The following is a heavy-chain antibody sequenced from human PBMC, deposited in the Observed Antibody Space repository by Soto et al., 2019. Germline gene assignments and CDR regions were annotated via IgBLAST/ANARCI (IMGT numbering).Heavy chain of an antibody. V-gene: IGHV5-10-1*01. CDR2: IDPSDSYT. J-gene: IGHJ6*02. Sequence: ASLKISCKGSGYSSTSYWISWVRQMPGKGLEWMGRIDPSDSYTNYSPSFQGHVTISADKSISTAYLQWSSLKASDTAMYYCARFPYYYGSGSNYGMDVWGQGTTVTGSS. CDR3: ARFPYYYGSGSNYGMDV. CDR1: GYSSTSYW. D-gene: IGHD3-10*01.